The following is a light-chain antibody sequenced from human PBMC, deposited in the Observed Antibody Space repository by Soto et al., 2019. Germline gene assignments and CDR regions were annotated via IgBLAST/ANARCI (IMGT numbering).Light chain of an antibody. CDR2: GAS. CDR3: QQYVSSPFT. Sequence: EIVLTQSPGTLSFSPGERATLSCRASQSVSSSYLAWYQQKPGQAPRLLIYGASSRATGIPDRFSGSGSGTDFTLTISRLEPEDFAVYYCQQYVSSPFTFGPGTKVDIK. J-gene: IGKJ3*01. CDR1: QSVSSSY. V-gene: IGKV3-20*01.